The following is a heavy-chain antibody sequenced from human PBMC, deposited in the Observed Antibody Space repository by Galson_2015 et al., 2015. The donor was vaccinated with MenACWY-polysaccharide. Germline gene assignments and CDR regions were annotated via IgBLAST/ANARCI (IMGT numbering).Heavy chain of an antibody. D-gene: IGHD3-9*01. CDR1: GFRFTPRW. Sequence: SVAEVHKPGESLLISCEGSGFRFTPRWIGWVRQMPGKGLEWMGIIFPGDSGTNYSPAFEGQVTISAAKSISTAYLQWSSLKASDTAMYYCARSKPNYDILPVYRPFEYWGQGSLVTVSS. J-gene: IGHJ4*02. CDR2: IFPGDSGT. V-gene: IGHV5-51*01. CDR3: ARSKPNYDILPVYRPFEY.